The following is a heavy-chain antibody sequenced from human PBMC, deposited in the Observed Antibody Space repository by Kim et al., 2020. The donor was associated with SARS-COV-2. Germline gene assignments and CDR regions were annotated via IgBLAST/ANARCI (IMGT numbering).Heavy chain of an antibody. V-gene: IGHV3-7*05. J-gene: IGHJ6*02. CDR1: GFTFSSYW. Sequence: GGSLRLSCAASGFTFSSYWMSWVRQAPGKGLEWVAHIKQDGSEKYYVDSVNGRFTISRDNAKNSLYLQMNSLRAEDTAVYYCARVAPLTMVRGVIPYYYGMDVWGQGTTVTVSS. D-gene: IGHD3-10*01. CDR2: IKQDGSEK. CDR3: ARVAPLTMVRGVIPYYYGMDV.